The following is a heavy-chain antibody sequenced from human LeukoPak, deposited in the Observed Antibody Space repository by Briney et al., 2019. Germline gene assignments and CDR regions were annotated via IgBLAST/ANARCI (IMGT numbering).Heavy chain of an antibody. V-gene: IGHV1-69*05. CDR1: GGTFSSYA. CDR3: GYYYGSGSQYDYYYYMDV. D-gene: IGHD3-10*01. CDR2: IIPIFGTA. Sequence: GASVKVSCKASGGTFSSYAIRWVRQAPGQGLEWMGGIIPIFGTANYAQKFQGRVTITTDESTSTAYMELSSLRSEDTAVYYCGYYYGSGSQYDYYYYMDVWGKGTTVTVSS. J-gene: IGHJ6*03.